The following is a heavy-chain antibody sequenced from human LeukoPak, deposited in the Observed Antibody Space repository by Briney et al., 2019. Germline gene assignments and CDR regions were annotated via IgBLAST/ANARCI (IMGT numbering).Heavy chain of an antibody. CDR3: ARGQYDSSGYYYDDY. Sequence: SQTLSLTCTVSGGPISSGGYYWSWIRQHPGKGLEWIGYIYYSGSTYYNPSLKSRVTISVDTSKNQFSLKLSSVTAADTAVYYCARGQYDSSGYYYDDYWGQGTLVTVSS. CDR2: IYYSGST. V-gene: IGHV4-31*03. D-gene: IGHD3-22*01. CDR1: GGPISSGGYY. J-gene: IGHJ4*02.